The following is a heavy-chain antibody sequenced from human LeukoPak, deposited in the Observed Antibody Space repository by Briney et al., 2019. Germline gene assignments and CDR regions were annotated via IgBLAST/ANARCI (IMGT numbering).Heavy chain of an antibody. CDR1: GYTFRDYL. CDR3: ARSEIYCNNGFCYREPCDY. J-gene: IGHJ4*02. CDR2: INPYSGGT. D-gene: IGHD2-8*01. Sequence: ASVKVSCKASGYTFRDYLLHWVRQAPGQGLEWMGWINPYSGGTNYAQKFRGRVTMTRDTSISTAYVDLSRLTSDDTAVYYCARSEIYCNNGFCYREPCDYWGQGTLVTVSS. V-gene: IGHV1-2*02.